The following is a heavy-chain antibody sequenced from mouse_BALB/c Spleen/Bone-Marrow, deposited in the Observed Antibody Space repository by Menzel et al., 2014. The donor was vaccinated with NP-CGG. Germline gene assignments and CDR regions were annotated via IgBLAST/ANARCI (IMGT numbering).Heavy chain of an antibody. CDR1: GYTFTSYY. V-gene: IGHV1S16*01. J-gene: IGHJ3*01. CDR2: INPSNGGT. CDR3: TREGDSPFAY. Sequence: KLSCKASGYTFTSYYMYWVKQRPGQGLEWIGEINPSNGGTNFNEKFKSKATLTVDKSSSTAYMQLSSLTSEDSAVYYCTREGDSPFAYWGQGTLVTVSA. D-gene: IGHD2-13*01.